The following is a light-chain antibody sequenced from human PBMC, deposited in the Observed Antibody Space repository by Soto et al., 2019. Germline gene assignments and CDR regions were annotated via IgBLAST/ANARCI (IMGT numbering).Light chain of an antibody. Sequence: EIVMTQSPATLSVSPGERATLSCRASQSVSTNLAWYHQNPGQAPRLLMYGASTRAPGIPARFSGSGSGTEFTLTISSLQSEDFAVYYCQQYHNWPPYTFGQGTKLEIK. CDR2: GAS. V-gene: IGKV3-15*01. CDR1: QSVSTN. CDR3: QQYHNWPPYT. J-gene: IGKJ2*01.